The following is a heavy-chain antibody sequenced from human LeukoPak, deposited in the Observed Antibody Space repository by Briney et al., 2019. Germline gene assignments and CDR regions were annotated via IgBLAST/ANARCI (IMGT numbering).Heavy chain of an antibody. Sequence: ASVKVSCKTSGYIFTSSGVSWVRLAPGQGLEWMGWISGFNGNTNYAQGLQGRVSMTIDTSTSTAYMDLWSLRSDDTAVYYCARDICSGPSCYSREPLDIWGQGTMVTVSS. CDR3: ARDICSGPSCYSREPLDI. J-gene: IGHJ3*02. CDR2: ISGFNGNT. CDR1: GYIFTSSG. V-gene: IGHV1-18*01. D-gene: IGHD2-15*01.